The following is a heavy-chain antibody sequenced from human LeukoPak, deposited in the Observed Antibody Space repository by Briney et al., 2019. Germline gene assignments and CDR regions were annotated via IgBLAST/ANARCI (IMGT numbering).Heavy chain of an antibody. J-gene: IGHJ4*02. CDR1: GFTFDDYA. Sequence: GGSLRLSCAASGFTFDDYAMHWVRQAPGKGLEWVSGISWNSGSIGYADSVKGRFTISRDNAKNSLYLQMNSLRAEDTALYYCAKDGGRGGYDFVYWGQGTLVTVSS. V-gene: IGHV3-9*01. CDR3: AKDGGRGGYDFVY. CDR2: ISWNSGSI. D-gene: IGHD5-12*01.